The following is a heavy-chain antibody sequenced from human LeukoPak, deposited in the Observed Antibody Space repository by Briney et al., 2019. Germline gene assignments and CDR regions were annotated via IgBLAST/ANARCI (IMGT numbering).Heavy chain of an antibody. Sequence: ASVKVSCKASGGTFSSYAISWVRQAPGQGLEWMGWISAYNGNTNYAQKFQGRVTMTRDTSTSTVYMELSSLRSEDTAVYYCARSSYGEFDYWGQGTLVTVSS. CDR1: GGTFSSYA. D-gene: IGHD5-18*01. V-gene: IGHV1-18*01. CDR2: ISAYNGNT. CDR3: ARSSYGEFDY. J-gene: IGHJ4*02.